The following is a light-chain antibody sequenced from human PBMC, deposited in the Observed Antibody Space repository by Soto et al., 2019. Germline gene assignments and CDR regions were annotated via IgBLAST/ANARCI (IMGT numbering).Light chain of an antibody. CDR3: QQYNRYPIT. Sequence: DFQMTQSPSTLSASVGDRVTTTCRASQSISTWVGWYQQKPGKAPKXLIYDASSLQSGVPSKFSGSGSGTDFTLTISSRQPADFATYYCQQYNRYPITFGQGTRLEIK. V-gene: IGKV1-5*01. J-gene: IGKJ5*01. CDR1: QSISTW. CDR2: DAS.